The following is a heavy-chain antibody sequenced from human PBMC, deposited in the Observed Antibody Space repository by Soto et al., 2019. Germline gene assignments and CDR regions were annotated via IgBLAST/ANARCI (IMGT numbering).Heavy chain of an antibody. CDR1: GFTFSTYT. V-gene: IGHV3-23*01. J-gene: IGHJ3*02. Sequence: GGSLRLSCAASGFTFSTYTMNWVRQAPGKGLEWVSGICGSGGSTHYADSVKGRFAISRDNSKNTLYLQMNSLRAEDTAVYYCTASSGWYNAFDIWGQGTMVTVSS. CDR2: ICGSGGST. D-gene: IGHD6-19*01. CDR3: TASSGWYNAFDI.